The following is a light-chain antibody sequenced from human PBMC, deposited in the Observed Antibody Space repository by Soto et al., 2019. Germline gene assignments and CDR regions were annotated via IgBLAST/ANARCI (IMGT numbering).Light chain of an antibody. CDR1: QSVASY. CDR2: DAS. J-gene: IGKJ4*01. CDR3: QQRSNWPFT. V-gene: IGKV3-11*01. Sequence: EIVLTQSPATLSLSPGERATLSCRASQSVASYLAWYQQKPGQAPRLLIYDASNRATGTPARFSGSGSGTDYTLTISGLEPEDFAVYYCQQRSNWPFTFGGGTKVEIK.